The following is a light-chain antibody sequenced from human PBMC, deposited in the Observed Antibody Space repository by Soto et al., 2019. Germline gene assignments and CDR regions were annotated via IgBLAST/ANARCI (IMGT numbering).Light chain of an antibody. CDR3: QQYYSTPFT. CDR1: QSVLYSSNDKNY. CDR2: WAS. V-gene: IGKV4-1*01. J-gene: IGKJ3*01. Sequence: DIVMTQSPDSLAVSLGERASINCRSNQSVLYSSNDKNYLAWYQQKPGQPPKLLIYWASYRESGVPARFSGSGSGTEFTLTINSLQAEDVAVYYCQQYYSTPFTFGPGTIVEIK.